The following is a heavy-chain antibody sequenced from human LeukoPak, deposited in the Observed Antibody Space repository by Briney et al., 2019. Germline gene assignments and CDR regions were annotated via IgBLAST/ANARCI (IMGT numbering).Heavy chain of an antibody. CDR2: INHSGST. Sequence: ASETLSLTCAVYGGSFSGYYWSWIRQPPGKGLEWIGEINHSGSTNYNPSLKSRVTISVDTSKNQFSLKLSSVTAADTAVFYCARENSGSYREFDYWGQGTLVTVSS. J-gene: IGHJ4*02. CDR1: GGSFSGYY. D-gene: IGHD1-26*01. CDR3: ARENSGSYREFDY. V-gene: IGHV4-34*01.